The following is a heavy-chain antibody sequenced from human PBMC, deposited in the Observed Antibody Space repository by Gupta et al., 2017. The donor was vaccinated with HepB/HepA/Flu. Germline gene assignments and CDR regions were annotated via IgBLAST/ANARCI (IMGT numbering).Heavy chain of an antibody. CDR2: ISGSGAGT. V-gene: IGHV3-23*01. CDR3: AKGASAVYFYYYMDI. Sequence: EVHLLESGGNLVQPGGSLRLSCVASGFTFSSYAMNWVRQAPGKGLEWVSVISGSGAGTYYTDSVKGRFTISRDNSKNTLYLQMNSLRAEDTAVYYCAKGASAVYFYYYMDIWGKGATVTVSS. J-gene: IGHJ6*03. D-gene: IGHD3-3*01. CDR1: GFTFSSYA.